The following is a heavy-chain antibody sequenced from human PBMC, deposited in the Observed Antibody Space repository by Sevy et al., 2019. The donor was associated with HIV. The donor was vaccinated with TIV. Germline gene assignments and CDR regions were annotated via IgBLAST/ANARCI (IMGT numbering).Heavy chain of an antibody. V-gene: IGHV4-59*01. Sequence: KQSQTLSLTCTVSGVSISSYYWSWIRQPPGKGLEWIGYVHHSGNTEYNPSLKSRVTISVDTSKNQLSLKVTSVTAADTAVYYCARSTYYYYYMDVWGKGATVTVSS. CDR1: GVSISSYY. J-gene: IGHJ6*03. CDR2: VHHSGNT. CDR3: ARSTYYYYYMDV.